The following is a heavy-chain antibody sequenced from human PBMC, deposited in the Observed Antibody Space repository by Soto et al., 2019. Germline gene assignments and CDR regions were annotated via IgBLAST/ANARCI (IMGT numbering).Heavy chain of an antibody. V-gene: IGHV1-69*13. CDR2: IIPTFSIS. J-gene: IGHJ4*02. Sequence: ASVKVSCKISGGTFDMYALNWVRQAPGQGLEWMGGIIPTFSISKYARKFQGRVTITADGSTSTTYLELSSLRSDDTALYYCANGNFTMTGSYFDYWGQGTQVTV. CDR1: GGTFDMYA. CDR3: ANGNFTMTGSYFDY. D-gene: IGHD3-22*01.